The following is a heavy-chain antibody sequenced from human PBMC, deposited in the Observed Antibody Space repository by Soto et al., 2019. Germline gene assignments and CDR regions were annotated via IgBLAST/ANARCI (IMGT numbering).Heavy chain of an antibody. Sequence: GGSLRLSCAASGFTVSSNYMSWVRQAPGKGLEWVSVIYSGGSTYYADSVKGRFTISRDNSKNTLYLQMNSLRAEDTAVYYCARDSIAVAAAFDIWGQGTMVTV. CDR3: ARDSIAVAAAFDI. V-gene: IGHV3-66*01. J-gene: IGHJ3*02. CDR1: GFTVSSNY. CDR2: IYSGGST. D-gene: IGHD6-19*01.